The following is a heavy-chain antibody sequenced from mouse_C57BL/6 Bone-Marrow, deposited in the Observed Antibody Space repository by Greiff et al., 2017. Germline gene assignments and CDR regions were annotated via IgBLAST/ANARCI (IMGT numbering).Heavy chain of an antibody. CDR3: ARFLYYYGSSSPFAY. D-gene: IGHD1-1*01. J-gene: IGHJ3*01. Sequence: EVQLQQSGPELVKPGASVKISCKASGYTFTDYYMNWVKQSHGKSLEWIGDINPNNGGTSYNQKFKGKATLTVDKSSSTAYMELRSLTSEDSAVYYCARFLYYYGSSSPFAYWGQGTLVTVSA. V-gene: IGHV1-26*01. CDR1: GYTFTDYY. CDR2: INPNNGGT.